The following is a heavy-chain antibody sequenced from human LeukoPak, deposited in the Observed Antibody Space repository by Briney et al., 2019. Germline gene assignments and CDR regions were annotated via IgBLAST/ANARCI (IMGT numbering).Heavy chain of an antibody. CDR3: ARDARYYYDSSGYYSDAFDI. D-gene: IGHD3-22*01. Sequence: GGSLRLSCAASGFTFSSYGMHWVRQAPGKGLEWVAVISYDGSNKYYADSVKGRFTISRDNSKNTLYLQMNSLRAEDTAVYYCARDARYYYDSSGYYSDAFDIWGQGTMVTVSS. J-gene: IGHJ3*02. CDR2: ISYDGSNK. V-gene: IGHV3-30*03. CDR1: GFTFSSYG.